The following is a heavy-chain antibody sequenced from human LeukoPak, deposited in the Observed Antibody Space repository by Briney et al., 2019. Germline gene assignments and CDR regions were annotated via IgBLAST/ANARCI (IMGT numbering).Heavy chain of an antibody. CDR2: INHSGST. D-gene: IGHD3-3*01. V-gene: IGHV4-34*01. CDR3: ARAEYDFWSGYPSALDP. CDR1: GGSFSGYY. J-gene: IGHJ5*02. Sequence: SKTLSLTCAVYGGSFSGYYWSWIRQPPGKGLEWIGEINHSGSTNYNPSLKSRVTISVDTSKNQFSMKLSSVTAADTAVYYCARAEYDFWSGYPSALDPWGQGTLVTVSS.